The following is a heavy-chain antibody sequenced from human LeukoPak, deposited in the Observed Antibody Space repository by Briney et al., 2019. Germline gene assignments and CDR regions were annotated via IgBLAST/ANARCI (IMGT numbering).Heavy chain of an antibody. CDR2: ISSSSSYI. D-gene: IGHD2-15*01. CDR1: GFTFSSYG. V-gene: IGHV3-21*01. Sequence: SGGSLRLSCAASGFTFSSYGMHWVRQAPGKGLEWVSSISSSSSYIYYADSVKGRFTISRDNAKNSLYLQMNSLRAEDTAVYYCARDLKTGVRVDWGQGTLVTVSS. CDR3: ARDLKTGVRVD. J-gene: IGHJ4*02.